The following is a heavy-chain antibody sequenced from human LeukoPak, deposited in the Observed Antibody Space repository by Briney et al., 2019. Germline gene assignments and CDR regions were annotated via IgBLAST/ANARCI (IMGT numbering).Heavy chain of an antibody. Sequence: GASLRLSCAASGFTFSSYAMSWVRQAPGKGLEWVSVIYSGGNTYYADSVKGRFAISRDNSKNTLYLQMNSLRAEDTAVYYCAAQGPDYDFWSGSVDYWGQGTLVTVSS. CDR2: IYSGGNT. V-gene: IGHV3-53*01. J-gene: IGHJ4*02. CDR1: GFTFSSYA. CDR3: AAQGPDYDFWSGSVDY. D-gene: IGHD3-3*01.